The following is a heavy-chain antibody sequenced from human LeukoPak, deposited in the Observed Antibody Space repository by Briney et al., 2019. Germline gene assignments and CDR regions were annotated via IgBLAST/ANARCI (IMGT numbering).Heavy chain of an antibody. J-gene: IGHJ3*02. D-gene: IGHD2-15*01. CDR2: IRYDGSNK. CDR3: AKDGGSDPDAFDI. V-gene: IGHV3-30*02. Sequence: GGSLRLSCAASGFTFSNYGMSWVRQAPGKGLEWVAFIRYDGSNKYYADSVKGRFTISRDNTKNTLYLQMNSLRAEDTAVYYCAKDGGSDPDAFDIWGQGTMVTVSS. CDR1: GFTFSNYG.